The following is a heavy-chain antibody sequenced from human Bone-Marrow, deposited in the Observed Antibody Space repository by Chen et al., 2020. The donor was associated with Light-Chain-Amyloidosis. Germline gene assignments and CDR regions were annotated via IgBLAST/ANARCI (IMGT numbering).Heavy chain of an antibody. Sequence: QVQLVQSGAEVKKPGASLQVSCKASGYSFTNYVIHWVRQAPGQGLEWMGWIHAGNGNKKYSDMFPGRVSLSKDTSATTAYMDMITLRSDDTAVYYCARGSGYDMADWGQGTLVTVSS. CDR1: GYSFTNYV. V-gene: IGHV1-3*01. J-gene: IGHJ4*02. CDR3: ARGSGYDMAD. CDR2: IHAGNGNK. D-gene: IGHD5-12*01.